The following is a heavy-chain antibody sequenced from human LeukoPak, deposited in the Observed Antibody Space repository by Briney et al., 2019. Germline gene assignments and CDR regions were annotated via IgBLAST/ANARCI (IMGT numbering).Heavy chain of an antibody. CDR1: GGSISSSSYF. D-gene: IGHD6-13*01. J-gene: IGHJ4*02. CDR3: ARRSSSQPPNY. Sequence: SETLSLTCTVSGGSISSSSYFWGWIRQPPGKGLEWVGRMSYSGSTYYNPSLKSRVTISVDTSKNQFSLKLSSVTAADTAVYYCARRSSSQPPNYWGQGTLVTVSS. V-gene: IGHV4-39*01. CDR2: MSYSGST.